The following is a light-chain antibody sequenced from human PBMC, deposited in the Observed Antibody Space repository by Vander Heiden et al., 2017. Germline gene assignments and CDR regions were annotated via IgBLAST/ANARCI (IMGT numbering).Light chain of an antibody. CDR3: QQSFISPLFT. V-gene: IGKV1-39*01. CDR2: AAS. CDR1: QSINSN. Sequence: DIQMTQSPSSLSASVGDRVTITCRASQSINSNLNWYQQRPGKAPKLLIYAASSLQSEVPSRFSGSGSGTDFTLTITSLQPDDFATYYCQQSFISPLFTFGPGTKVDIK. J-gene: IGKJ3*01.